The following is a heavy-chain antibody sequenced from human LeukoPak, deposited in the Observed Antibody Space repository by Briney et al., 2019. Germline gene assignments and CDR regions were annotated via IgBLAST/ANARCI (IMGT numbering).Heavy chain of an antibody. CDR2: FHYSGTA. CDR3: ARQGVVPNKAGWFFDL. D-gene: IGHD3-10*01. Sequence: SETLSLTCIVYDDSINNSDYFWGWIRQPPGKGLEWIATFHYSGTAFYSPSLATRVTISLDTSKKQLSLRMRSVTAADTAVYFCARQGVVPNKAGWFFDLWGPGTLVTVSP. V-gene: IGHV4-39*01. J-gene: IGHJ2*01. CDR1: DDSINNSDYF.